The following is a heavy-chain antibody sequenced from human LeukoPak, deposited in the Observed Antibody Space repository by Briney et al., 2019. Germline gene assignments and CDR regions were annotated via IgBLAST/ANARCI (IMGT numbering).Heavy chain of an antibody. V-gene: IGHV4-4*07. Sequence: PSETLSLTCTVSGGSIRRHYWSWIRQSAGKGLEWMGRIYKSGSNSENTNYNPSLESRATVAADTSNNQFSLTLSSVTAADTAVYYCARASLSIGGYSSFDYWGQGILVTVSS. CDR3: ARASLSIGGYSSFDY. D-gene: IGHD2-15*01. CDR1: GGSIRRHY. CDR2: IYKSGSNSENT. J-gene: IGHJ4*02.